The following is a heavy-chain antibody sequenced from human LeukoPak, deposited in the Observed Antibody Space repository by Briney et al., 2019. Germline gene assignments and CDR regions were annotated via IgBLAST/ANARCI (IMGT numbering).Heavy chain of an antibody. V-gene: IGHV4-34*01. CDR2: INHSGST. J-gene: IGHJ6*03. Sequence: SETLSLTCAVYGGSFSGYYWGWIRQPPGKGLEWIGEINHSGSTNYNPSLKSRVTISVDTSKNQFSLKLSSVTAADTALYYCVPIKGLYYFYYYMDVWGKGTTVTISS. CDR1: GGSFSGYY. CDR3: VPIKGLYYFYYYMDV.